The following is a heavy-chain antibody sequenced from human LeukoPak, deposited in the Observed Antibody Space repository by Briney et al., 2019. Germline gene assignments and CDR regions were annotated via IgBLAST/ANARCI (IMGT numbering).Heavy chain of an antibody. D-gene: IGHD6-6*01. J-gene: IGHJ5*02. CDR2: IYYSGST. CDR3: ARDSVASLSDNWFDP. Sequence: PSQTLSLTCTVSGGSISSGDYYWSWIRQPPGKGLEWIGYIYYSGSTYYNPSLKSRVTISVDTSKNQFSLKLSSVTAADTAVYYCARDSVASLSDNWFDPWGQGTLVTVSP. V-gene: IGHV4-30-4*01. CDR1: GGSISSGDYY.